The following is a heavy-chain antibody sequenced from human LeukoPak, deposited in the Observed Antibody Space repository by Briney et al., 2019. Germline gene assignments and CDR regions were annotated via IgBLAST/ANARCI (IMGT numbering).Heavy chain of an antibody. J-gene: IGHJ3*02. CDR1: GFSLSTSGMC. Sequence: SGPTLVNPTQTLTLTCTFSGFSLSTSGMCVSWIRQPPGKALEWLARIDWDDDKYYSTSLKTRLTISKDTSKNQVVLTMTNMDPVDTATYYCARIRDSGWYGAFDIWGQGTMVTVSS. CDR2: IDWDDDK. CDR3: ARIRDSGWYGAFDI. V-gene: IGHV2-70*11. D-gene: IGHD6-19*01.